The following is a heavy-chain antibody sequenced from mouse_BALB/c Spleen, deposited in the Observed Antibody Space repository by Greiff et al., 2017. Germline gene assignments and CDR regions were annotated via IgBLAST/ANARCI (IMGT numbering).Heavy chain of an antibody. J-gene: IGHJ4*01. Sequence: EVHLVESGGGLVKPGGSLKLSCAASGFTFSDYYMYWVRQTPEKRLEWVATISDGGSYTYYPDSVKGRFTISRDNAKNNLYLQMSSLKSEDTAMYYCARVDGNYLDYWGQGTSVTVSS. D-gene: IGHD2-1*01. V-gene: IGHV5-4*02. CDR3: ARVDGNYLDY. CDR1: GFTFSDYY. CDR2: ISDGGSYT.